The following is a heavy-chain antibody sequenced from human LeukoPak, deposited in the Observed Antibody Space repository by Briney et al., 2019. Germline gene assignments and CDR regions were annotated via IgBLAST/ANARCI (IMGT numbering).Heavy chain of an antibody. Sequence: PSETLSLTCTVSGGSISSYYWSWIRQPPGKGLEWIGYIYYSGSTNYNPSLKSRVTISVDTSKNQFSLKLSSVTAADTAVYYCASRGRDGYNWEGYYFDYWGQGTLVTVSS. CDR3: ASRGRDGYNWEGYYFDY. CDR2: IYYSGST. D-gene: IGHD5-24*01. V-gene: IGHV4-59*01. CDR1: GGSISSYY. J-gene: IGHJ4*02.